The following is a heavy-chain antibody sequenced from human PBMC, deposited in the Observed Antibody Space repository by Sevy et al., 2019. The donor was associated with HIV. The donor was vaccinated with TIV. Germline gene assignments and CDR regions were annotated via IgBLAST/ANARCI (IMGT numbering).Heavy chain of an antibody. CDR2: IYSGDSI. Sequence: GGSLRLSCAVSGFTVSSNYMSWVRQAPGKGLEWVSVIYSGDSISYADSVKGRFTISRDNSKNTLYLQMNSLRAEDTAVYYCAVVAEGYWGQGTLVTVSS. V-gene: IGHV3-53*01. D-gene: IGHD6-13*01. CDR3: AVVAEGY. CDR1: GFTVSSNY. J-gene: IGHJ4*02.